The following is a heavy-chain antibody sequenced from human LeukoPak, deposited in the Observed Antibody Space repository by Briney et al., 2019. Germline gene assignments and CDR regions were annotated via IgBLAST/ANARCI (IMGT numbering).Heavy chain of an antibody. D-gene: IGHD2-15*01. Sequence: AGGSLRLSCAASGFTFSRYGMHWVRQAPGKGLEWVAFIRYDGSNKYYADSVKGRFTISRDNSKNTLYLQMNSLRAADTAVYYCARPARLYCSGGSCYAGYYGMDVWGQGTTVTVSS. J-gene: IGHJ6*02. V-gene: IGHV3-30*02. CDR2: IRYDGSNK. CDR1: GFTFSRYG. CDR3: ARPARLYCSGGSCYAGYYGMDV.